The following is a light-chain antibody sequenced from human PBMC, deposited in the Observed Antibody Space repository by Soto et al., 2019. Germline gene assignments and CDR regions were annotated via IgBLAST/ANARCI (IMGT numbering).Light chain of an antibody. CDR1: SSDVGGYNY. CDR2: DVS. Sequence: QSALTQPASVSGSPGQSITISCTGTSSDVGGYNYVSWYQQHPGKAPKLMIYDVSNRPSGVSTRFSGSKSGNMASLTISGLQAEDEADYYCSSYASSSTLDVLFGGGTKVTVL. CDR3: SSYASSSTLDVL. V-gene: IGLV2-14*01. J-gene: IGLJ2*01.